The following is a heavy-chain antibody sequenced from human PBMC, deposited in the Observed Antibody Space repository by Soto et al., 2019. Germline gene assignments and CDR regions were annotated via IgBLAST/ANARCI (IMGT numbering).Heavy chain of an antibody. CDR2: INPNSGGT. CDR3: ARVGSSGWTIYYYYGMDV. CDR1: GYTFTGYY. D-gene: IGHD6-19*01. Sequence: ASVKVSCKASGYTFTGYYMHWVRQAPGQGLEWMGWINPNSGGTNYAQKFQGRVTMTRDTSISTAYMELSRLRSDDTAVYYCARVGSSGWTIYYYYGMDVWGQGTTVTVSS. J-gene: IGHJ6*02. V-gene: IGHV1-2*02.